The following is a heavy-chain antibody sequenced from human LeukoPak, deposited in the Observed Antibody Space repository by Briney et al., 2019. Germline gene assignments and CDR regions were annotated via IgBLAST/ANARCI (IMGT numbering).Heavy chain of an antibody. CDR2: MYTSGST. V-gene: IGHV4-61*02. J-gene: IGHJ4*02. D-gene: IGHD3-16*01. CDR3: ARVGPPGGFGGVIDY. Sequence: SETLSLTCTVSGGCISSGTYYWNWIRQPAGKGLEWIGRMYTSGSTNYNPSLKSRVTISVDTSKNQFSLKLSSVTAADTAVYYCARVGPPGGFGGVIDYWGQGTLVTVSS. CDR1: GGCISSGTYY.